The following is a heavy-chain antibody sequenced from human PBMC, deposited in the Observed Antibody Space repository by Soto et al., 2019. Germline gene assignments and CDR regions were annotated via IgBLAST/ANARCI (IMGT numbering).Heavy chain of an antibody. J-gene: IGHJ6*03. V-gene: IGHV1-18*01. CDR3: ARLHYDFWSGYYREVDYYMDV. Sequence: ASVKVSCKASGYTFTSYGISWVRQAPGQGLEWMGWISAYNGNTNYAQKLQGRVTMTTDTSTSTAYMELRSLRSDDTAVYYCARLHYDFWSGYYREVDYYMDVWGKGTTVTVSS. CDR2: ISAYNGNT. CDR1: GYTFTSYG. D-gene: IGHD3-3*01.